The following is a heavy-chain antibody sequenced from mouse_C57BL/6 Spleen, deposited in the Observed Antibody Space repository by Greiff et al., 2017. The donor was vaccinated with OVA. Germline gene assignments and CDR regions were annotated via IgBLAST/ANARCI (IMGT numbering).Heavy chain of an antibody. J-gene: IGHJ2*01. D-gene: IGHD4-1*01. V-gene: IGHV1-42*01. Sequence: EVQVVESGPELVKPGASVKISCKASGYSFTGYYMNWVKQSPEQSLEWIGEINPSTGGTTYNQKFKAKATLTVDKSSSTAYMQLKSLTSEDSAVYYWARNWDGDYWGQGTTLTVSS. CDR3: ARNWDGDY. CDR2: INPSTGGT. CDR1: GYSFTGYY.